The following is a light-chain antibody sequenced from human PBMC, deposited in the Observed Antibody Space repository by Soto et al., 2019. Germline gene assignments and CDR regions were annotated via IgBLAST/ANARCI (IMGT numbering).Light chain of an antibody. Sequence: DIQMTQSPSSLSASVGDRVTVTCRASKGMSLNLAWFQQKPGKAPKSLIYGASILQRGAPSKFSASGSGTNFSLTTNSLQPEDFATYYCLQYEAYPYTFGQGTKLEIK. CDR2: GAS. V-gene: IGKV1-16*02. CDR1: KGMSLN. J-gene: IGKJ2*01. CDR3: LQYEAYPYT.